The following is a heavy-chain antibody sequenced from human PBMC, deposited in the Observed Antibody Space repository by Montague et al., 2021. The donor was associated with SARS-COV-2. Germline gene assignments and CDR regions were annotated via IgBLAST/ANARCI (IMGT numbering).Heavy chain of an antibody. J-gene: IGHJ3*02. CDR1: GGSISSGNW. Sequence: SETLSLTCVVSGGSISSGNWWSWVRQPPGKGLEWIGESIIAGAPATKYNPSLKSRVTISADKSKNQFSLRVTSVTAADTAVYYCARRTWGDSGVFDIWGRGTKVIVSS. V-gene: IGHV4-4*02. CDR2: SIIAGAP. CDR3: ARRTWGDSGVFDI. D-gene: IGHD2-21*02.